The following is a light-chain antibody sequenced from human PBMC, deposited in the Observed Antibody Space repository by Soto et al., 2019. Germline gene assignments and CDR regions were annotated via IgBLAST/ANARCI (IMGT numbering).Light chain of an antibody. CDR3: QSYDSSLSGYV. CDR1: SSNIGAGYD. CDR2: GNS. Sequence: SVLTQPPSVSGAPGQRVTISCTGSSSNIGAGYDVHWYQQLPGTAPKVLIYGNSNRPSGVPDRFSGSKSGTSASLAIIGLQAEDEADYYCQSYDSSLSGYVFGTGTKVTVL. V-gene: IGLV1-40*01. J-gene: IGLJ1*01.